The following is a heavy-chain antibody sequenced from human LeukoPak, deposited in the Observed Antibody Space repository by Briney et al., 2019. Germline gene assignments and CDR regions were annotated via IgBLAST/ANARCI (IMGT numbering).Heavy chain of an antibody. CDR2: IIPIFGTA. CDR1: AGTFSSYA. CDR3: ARGPIVVVPAAPFDY. V-gene: IGHV1-69*13. Sequence: SVKVSCKASAGTFSSYAISWVRQAPGQGLEWMGGIIPIFGTANYAQKFQGRVTITADESTSTAYMELSSLRSEDTAVYYCARGPIVVVPAAPFDYWGQGTLVIVSS. D-gene: IGHD2-2*01. J-gene: IGHJ4*02.